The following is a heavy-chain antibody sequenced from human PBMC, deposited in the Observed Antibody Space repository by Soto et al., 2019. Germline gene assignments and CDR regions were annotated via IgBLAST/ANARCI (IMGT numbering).Heavy chain of an antibody. J-gene: IGHJ6*02. D-gene: IGHD3-3*01. CDR1: GFTVTSNG. CDR2: ISPNGQGI. V-gene: IGHV3-23*01. Sequence: EVKLLESGGGLVQPGGSLRLSCGVSGFTVTSNGVSWVRQAPGKGLEWVSAISPNGQGIWYADSVKGRFTISRDNSKHLLYLQMNSLRAEDTAVYYCAREGGEEWIDYYYYGMDVWGHGTTVTVSS. CDR3: AREGGEEWIDYYYYGMDV.